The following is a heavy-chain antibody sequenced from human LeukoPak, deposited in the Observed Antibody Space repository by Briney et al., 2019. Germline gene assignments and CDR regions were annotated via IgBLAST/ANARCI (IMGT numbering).Heavy chain of an antibody. Sequence: PGGSLRLSCAASGFTFSNYWMSWVRQAPGKGLEWLANINQDGSEIYYVDSVKGRFTISRDNGKNSLYLQINSLRADDTAVYYCARDQGSMIVVRTTNPFFDLWGRGTLVTVSS. CDR3: ARDQGSMIVVRTTNPFFDL. D-gene: IGHD3-22*01. V-gene: IGHV3-7*01. CDR2: INQDGSEI. CDR1: GFTFSNYW. J-gene: IGHJ2*01.